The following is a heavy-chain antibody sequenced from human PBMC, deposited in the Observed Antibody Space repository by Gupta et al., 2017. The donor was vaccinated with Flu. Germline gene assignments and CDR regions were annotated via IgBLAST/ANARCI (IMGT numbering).Heavy chain of an antibody. D-gene: IGHD6-13*01. Sequence: INPNSGGTNYAQKFQGRVTMTRDTSISTAYMELSRLRSDDTAVYYCGVEAAAGFYGMDVWGQGTTVTVSS. V-gene: IGHV1-2*02. CDR2: INPNSGGT. J-gene: IGHJ6*02. CDR3: GVEAAAGFYGMDV.